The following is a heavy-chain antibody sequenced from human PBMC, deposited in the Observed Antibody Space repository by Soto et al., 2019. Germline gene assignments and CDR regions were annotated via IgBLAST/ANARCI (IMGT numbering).Heavy chain of an antibody. CDR3: AHSANWGSSTHWFDP. J-gene: IGHJ5*02. CDR2: IYWDDSK. D-gene: IGHD7-27*01. CDR1: GFSLSTSGVG. V-gene: IGHV2-5*02. Sequence: QITLKESGPPLVKPTQTLTLTCTFSGFSLSTSGVGVGWIRQPPGKALEWLALIYWDDSKRYSPSLKSRLTITKDTSKNQVVLTMTNMDPVDTATYYCAHSANWGSSTHWFDPWGQGTLVTVSS.